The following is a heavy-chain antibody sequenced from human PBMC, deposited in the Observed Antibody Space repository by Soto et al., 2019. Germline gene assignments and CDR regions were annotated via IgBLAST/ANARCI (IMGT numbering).Heavy chain of an antibody. CDR3: AAGTLSLGELSLPDY. V-gene: IGHV1-58*01. CDR2: IVGGSGNT. J-gene: IGHJ4*02. CDR1: GFTFTSSA. Sequence: AASVKVSCKASGFTFTSSAVQWVRQARGQRLEWIGWIVGGSGNTNYAQKFQERVTITRDMSTSTAYMELSSLRSEDTAVYYCAAGTLSLGELSLPDYWGQGTLVTVSS. D-gene: IGHD3-16*02.